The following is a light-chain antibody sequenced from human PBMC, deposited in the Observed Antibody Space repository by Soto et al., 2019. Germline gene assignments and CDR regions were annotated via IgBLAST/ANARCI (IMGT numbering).Light chain of an antibody. J-gene: IGLJ1*01. V-gene: IGLV1-44*01. CDR2: NNN. CDR1: SSNIGSNT. CDR3: AAWDDSLNGLV. Sequence: QSVLTQPPPASGTPGQRVTISCSGSSSNIGSNTVNWYQQLPGTAPKLLIYNNNQRPSGVPDRFSGSKSGTSASLAISGLQSEDEADYYCAAWDDSLNGLVFGTGTNLTVL.